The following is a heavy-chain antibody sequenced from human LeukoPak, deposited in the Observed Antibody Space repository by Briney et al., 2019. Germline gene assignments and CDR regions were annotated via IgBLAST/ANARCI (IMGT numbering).Heavy chain of an antibody. D-gene: IGHD6-19*01. CDR1: GFTFSSYR. Sequence: PGGSLRLSCAASGFTFSSYRMNWVRQAPGKGLEWVSSISSSGGYIYYADSVKGRFTISRDNAKNSLYLQMNSLRAEDTAVYYCPRDSATSYSSGWYDYWGQGTLVTVSS. CDR2: ISSSGGYI. CDR3: PRDSATSYSSGWYDY. J-gene: IGHJ4*02. V-gene: IGHV3-21*01.